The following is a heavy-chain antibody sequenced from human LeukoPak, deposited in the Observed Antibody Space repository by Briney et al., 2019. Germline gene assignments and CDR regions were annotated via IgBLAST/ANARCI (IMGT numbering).Heavy chain of an antibody. J-gene: IGHJ4*02. CDR3: ATEYSNSPWFDY. Sequence: GGSLRLSCAGSGFLVSNYYMSWVRQAPGKGLEWVSLIRDSGETFYADSVKGRFTISRDNAKNSLYLQMNSLRAEDTAVYYCATEYSNSPWFDYWGQGTLVTVSS. D-gene: IGHD6-6*01. V-gene: IGHV3-69-1*01. CDR2: IRDSGET. CDR1: GFLVSNYY.